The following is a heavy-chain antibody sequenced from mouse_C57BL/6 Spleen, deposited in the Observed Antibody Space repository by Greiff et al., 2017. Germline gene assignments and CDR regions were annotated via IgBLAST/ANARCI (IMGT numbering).Heavy chain of an antibody. D-gene: IGHD1-1*01. CDR3: ANYYGSSYAMDY. CDR1: GYTFTDYN. Sequence: EVQLQQSGPELVKPGASVKMSCKASGYTFTDYNMHWVKQSPGQSLEWIGYINPNNGGTSYNQKFKGKATLTVNKSSSTAYMELRSLTSEDSAVYYCANYYGSSYAMDYWGQGTSVTVSS. CDR2: INPNNGGT. J-gene: IGHJ4*01. V-gene: IGHV1-22*01.